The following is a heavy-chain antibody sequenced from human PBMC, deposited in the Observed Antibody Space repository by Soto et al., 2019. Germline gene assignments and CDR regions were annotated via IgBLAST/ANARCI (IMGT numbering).Heavy chain of an antibody. CDR2: ISSSSSYI. D-gene: IGHD3-22*01. V-gene: IGHV3-21*01. CDR3: ARDLSHYDSSGYYNY. Sequence: EVQLVESGGGLVKPGGSLRLSCAASGFTFSSYSMNWVRQAPGKGLEWVSSISSSSSYIYYADSVKGRFTISRDNAKNSLYLQMNSLRAEDTAVYYCARDLSHYDSSGYYNYWGQGTLVTVSS. CDR1: GFTFSSYS. J-gene: IGHJ4*02.